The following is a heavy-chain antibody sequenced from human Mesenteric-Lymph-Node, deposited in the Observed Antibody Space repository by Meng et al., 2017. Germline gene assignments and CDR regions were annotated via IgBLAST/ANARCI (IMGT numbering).Heavy chain of an antibody. Sequence: GSLRLSCVVSGYSISSGYYWGWIRQPPGKGPEWIGSVYHDGSTYYNPSLQSRLIISIDTSKNHFYLRLSSVTAADTAVYYCGRDNGKIDYWGQGTLVTVSS. CDR1: GYSISSGYY. J-gene: IGHJ4*02. D-gene: IGHD2-8*01. CDR3: GRDNGKIDY. CDR2: VYHDGST. V-gene: IGHV4-38-2*02.